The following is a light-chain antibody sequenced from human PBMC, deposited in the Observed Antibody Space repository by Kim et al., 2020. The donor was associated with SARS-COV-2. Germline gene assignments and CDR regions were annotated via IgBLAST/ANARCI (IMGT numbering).Light chain of an antibody. Sequence: GQMVTISCSGSSSNIGSNTVDCYQQLPATAPKLLIFSNDQRPSGGPDGFYGCKSGSSASLAISGRQSEEEADYYCAAWDDSLNGVVFGAGTKLTVL. CDR2: SND. CDR1: SSNIGSNT. J-gene: IGLJ2*01. CDR3: AAWDDSLNGVV. V-gene: IGLV1-44*01.